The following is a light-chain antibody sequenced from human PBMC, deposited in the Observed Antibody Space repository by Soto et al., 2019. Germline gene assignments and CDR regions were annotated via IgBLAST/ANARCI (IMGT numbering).Light chain of an antibody. V-gene: IGKV3-11*01. CDR3: QQRSNWLIT. J-gene: IGKJ4*01. CDR2: DAS. Sequence: EIVLTQSPATLSLSPGERATLSCRASQSVSSYLAWYQQKPGQAPRRLIYDASNRATGIPARFSGSGSGTDFTLTISSLEPEDFAVYYCQQRSNWLITFGGGTKVEIK. CDR1: QSVSSY.